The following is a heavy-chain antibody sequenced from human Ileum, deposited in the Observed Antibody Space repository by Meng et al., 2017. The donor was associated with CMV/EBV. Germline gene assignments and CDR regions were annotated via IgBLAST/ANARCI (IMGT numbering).Heavy chain of an antibody. V-gene: IGHV3-74*03. CDR1: GFTISTSW. CDR3: ARDTEGY. D-gene: IGHD1-14*01. CDR2: INNDGSRA. Sequence: SLRLSCVASGFTISTSWMHWVRQVPGKGLVWVSGINNDGSRATYADFVKGRFTISRDNAKNTAYLEMNSLGPEDTAMYYCARDTEGYWGQGTLVTVSS. J-gene: IGHJ4*02.